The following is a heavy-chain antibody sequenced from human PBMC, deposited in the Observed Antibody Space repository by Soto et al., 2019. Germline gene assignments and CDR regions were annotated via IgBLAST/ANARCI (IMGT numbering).Heavy chain of an antibody. D-gene: IGHD5-12*01. J-gene: IGHJ4*02. CDR2: LSGNGGIT. CDR1: GFTFSSYA. V-gene: IGHV3-23*01. Sequence: EVQLLESGGGLVQPGGSLRLSCAASGFTFSSYAMTWGRQAPGKGLEWVSGLSGNGGITYYADSVKGRFTVSRDNSKNTLYLQHTSLRAKNTAIYYCAKISGGQAVNGYSDYWGQGTLVTVSS. CDR3: AKISGGQAVNGYSDY.